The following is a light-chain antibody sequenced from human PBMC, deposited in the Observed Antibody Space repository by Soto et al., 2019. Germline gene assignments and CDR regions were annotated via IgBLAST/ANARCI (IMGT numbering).Light chain of an antibody. CDR3: QKFNAVPT. V-gene: IGKV1-27*01. CDR2: AAS. CDR1: QAINNY. Sequence: DIQMTQSPSSLFASVGDRVTITCQASQAINNYLAWYQQKPGKVPTLLISAASTLQSGVPSRFSGSGSGTDFTLSISSLQPEDVATYYCQKFNAVPTFGGGTKVEI. J-gene: IGKJ4*01.